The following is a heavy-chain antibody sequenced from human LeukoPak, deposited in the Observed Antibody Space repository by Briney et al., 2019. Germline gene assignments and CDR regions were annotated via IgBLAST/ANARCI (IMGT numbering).Heavy chain of an antibody. CDR3: AKDVGGSGSEFDP. Sequence: PGGSLRLSCAASGFTFSSYAMSCVRQAPGKGLEWVSAISGSGGSTYYADSVKGRFTISRDISKNTLYLQMNSLRAEDTAVYYCAKDVGGSGSEFDPWGQGTLVTVSS. CDR1: GFTFSSYA. V-gene: IGHV3-23*01. J-gene: IGHJ5*02. CDR2: ISGSGGST. D-gene: IGHD3-10*01.